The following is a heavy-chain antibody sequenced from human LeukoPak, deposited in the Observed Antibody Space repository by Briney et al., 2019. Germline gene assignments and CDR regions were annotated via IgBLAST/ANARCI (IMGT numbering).Heavy chain of an antibody. Sequence: PGGSLRLSCAASVFTFSSYSFNWARQAPGKGRKWVSSISGSSDYISYADSVKGRFTISRDNAKNSLYLQMNSLRAEDTAVYYCARDLARAGTTDPFVKWGQGTLVTVSS. CDR2: ISGSSDYI. V-gene: IGHV3-21*01. J-gene: IGHJ4*02. D-gene: IGHD1-7*01. CDR3: ARDLARAGTTDPFVK. CDR1: VFTFSSYS.